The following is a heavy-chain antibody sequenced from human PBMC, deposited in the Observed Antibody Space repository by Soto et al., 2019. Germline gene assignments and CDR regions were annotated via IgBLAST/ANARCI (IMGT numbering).Heavy chain of an antibody. CDR1: GFTFSSYA. CDR3: ARTYYDILTGYYNLNFDY. D-gene: IGHD3-9*01. Sequence: GGSLRLSCAASGFTFSSYAMHWVRRAPGKGLEWVAVISYDGSNKYYADSVKGRFTISRDNSKNTLYLQMNSLRAEDTAVYYCARTYYDILTGYYNLNFDYWGQGTLVTVSS. CDR2: ISYDGSNK. V-gene: IGHV3-30-3*01. J-gene: IGHJ4*02.